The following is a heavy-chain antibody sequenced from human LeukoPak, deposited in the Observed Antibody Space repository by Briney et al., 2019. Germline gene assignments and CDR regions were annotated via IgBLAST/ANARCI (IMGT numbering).Heavy chain of an antibody. D-gene: IGHD2-15*01. CDR2: INPSGGST. CDR1: GYTFTSYY. V-gene: IGHV1-46*01. CDR3: ARVSLGYCSGGTCYFQDH. Sequence: ASVKVSCKASGYTFTSYYMHWVRQAPGQGLEWMGIINPSGGSTSYAQKFQGRVTMTRDTSTSTVYMELSSLRSEDTAVYYCARVSLGYCSGGTCYFQDHWGQGTLVTVSS. J-gene: IGHJ4*02.